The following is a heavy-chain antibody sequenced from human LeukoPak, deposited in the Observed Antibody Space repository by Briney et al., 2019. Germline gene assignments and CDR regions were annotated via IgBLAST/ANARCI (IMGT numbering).Heavy chain of an antibody. Sequence: SETLSLTCAVYGESFSGYYWTWIPQPPGKGLEWIGEINHSGSTKYSPSLKSRVTVSVDTSKNQFSLNLNSVTAADTAVYYCARVRLNGKFDYWGQGTLVTASS. V-gene: IGHV4-34*01. J-gene: IGHJ4*02. D-gene: IGHD1-1*01. CDR3: ARVRLNGKFDY. CDR1: GESFSGYY. CDR2: INHSGST.